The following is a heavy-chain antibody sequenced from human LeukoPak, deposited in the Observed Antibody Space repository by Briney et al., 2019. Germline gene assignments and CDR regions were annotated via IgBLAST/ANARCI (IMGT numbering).Heavy chain of an antibody. V-gene: IGHV3-30*18. D-gene: IGHD5-24*01. CDR1: GFTFTNYG. Sequence: TGGSLRLSCAASGFTFTNYGMHWVRQAPGKGLEWVAVISYDGSNKYYVDSVKGRFTISRDNSKKTLYLQMSGLRADDTAVYYCAKSGRSDGWQYCDFGGQGTLVTVSS. J-gene: IGHJ4*02. CDR2: ISYDGSNK. CDR3: AKSGRSDGWQYCDF.